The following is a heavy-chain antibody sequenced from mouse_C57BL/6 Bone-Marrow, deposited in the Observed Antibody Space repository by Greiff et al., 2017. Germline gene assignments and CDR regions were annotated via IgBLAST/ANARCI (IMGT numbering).Heavy chain of an antibody. J-gene: IGHJ2*01. CDR1: GFTFSNYW. Sequence: EVQLVESGGGLVQPGGSMKLSCVASGFTFSNYWMNWVRQSPEKGLEWVAQIRLKSDNYAKNYAESVKGRFTISRDDSKSSVYLQMNNLRAEDTEIYYCTNYFDYWGQGTTLTVSS. CDR3: TNYFDY. V-gene: IGHV6-3*01. CDR2: IRLKSDNYAK.